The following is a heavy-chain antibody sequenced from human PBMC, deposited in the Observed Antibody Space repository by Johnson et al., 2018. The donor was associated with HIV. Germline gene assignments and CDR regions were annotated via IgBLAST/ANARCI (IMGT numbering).Heavy chain of an antibody. CDR1: VFTFDDYA. Sequence: EVHLVESGGVVVQPGGSLRLSCAASVFTFDDYAMHWVRQAPGKGLEWVSLISWDGGSTYYADSVKGRFTISRDNSKNSLYLQMNSLRAEDTALYYCAKENLSGAFDIWGQGTMVTVSS. J-gene: IGHJ3*02. V-gene: IGHV3-43D*03. CDR2: ISWDGGST. D-gene: IGHD1-14*01. CDR3: AKENLSGAFDI.